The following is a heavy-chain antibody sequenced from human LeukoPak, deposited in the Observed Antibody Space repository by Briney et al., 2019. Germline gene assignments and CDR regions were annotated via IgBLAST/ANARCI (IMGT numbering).Heavy chain of an antibody. Sequence: GGSLRLSCAASGFTFSSYGMHWVRQAPGKGLEWVGVISYDGSNKYYADSVKGRFTISRDNSKNTLYLQMNSLRAEDTAVYYCAKDGVSQHPLDIVVVPAAIDYWGQGTLVTVSS. CDR3: AKDGVSQHPLDIVVVPAAIDY. CDR2: ISYDGSNK. V-gene: IGHV3-30*18. D-gene: IGHD2-2*01. J-gene: IGHJ4*02. CDR1: GFTFSSYG.